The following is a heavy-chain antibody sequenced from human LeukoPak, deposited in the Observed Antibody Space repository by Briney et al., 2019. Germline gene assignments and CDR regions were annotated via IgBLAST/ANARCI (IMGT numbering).Heavy chain of an antibody. Sequence: GGSLRLSCTTSGFTFGDHAMCWVRQAPGKGLVWVDFIRSEAYGGTTEYAASVKGRFTISRDDSRGIAYLQMNSLKTEDTALYYCARGPIHLWLYYGMDDWGQGTTVTVSS. CDR1: GFTFGDHA. V-gene: IGHV3-49*04. D-gene: IGHD5-18*01. J-gene: IGHJ6*02. CDR3: ARGPIHLWLYYGMDD. CDR2: IRSEAYGGTT.